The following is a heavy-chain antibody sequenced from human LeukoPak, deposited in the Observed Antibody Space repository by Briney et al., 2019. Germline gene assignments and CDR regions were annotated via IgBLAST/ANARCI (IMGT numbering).Heavy chain of an antibody. Sequence: SETLSLTCTVSGGSISSSSYYWSWIRQPPGKGLEWIGYIYYSGSTNYNPSLKSRVTISVDTSKNQFSLKLSSVTAADTAVYYCASPYFSSIAAHGSDYWGQGTLVTVSS. D-gene: IGHD6-6*01. J-gene: IGHJ4*02. V-gene: IGHV4-61*05. CDR1: GGSISSSSYY. CDR2: IYYSGST. CDR3: ASPYFSSIAAHGSDY.